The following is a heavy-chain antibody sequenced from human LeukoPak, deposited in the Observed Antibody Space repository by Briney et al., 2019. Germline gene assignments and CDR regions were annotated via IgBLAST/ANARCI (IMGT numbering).Heavy chain of an antibody. D-gene: IGHD5-24*01. CDR2: ISWNSDSI. CDR3: AKDLGPGSMATSPGFDY. Sequence: PGGSLRLSCAASGFTFDDYAMHWVRHAPGKGLEWVSGISWNSDSIGYADSVKGRFTISRDNAKTSLYLQMNSLRAEDTALYYCAKDLGPGSMATSPGFDYWGQGTLVTVSS. CDR1: GFTFDDYA. V-gene: IGHV3-9*01. J-gene: IGHJ4*02.